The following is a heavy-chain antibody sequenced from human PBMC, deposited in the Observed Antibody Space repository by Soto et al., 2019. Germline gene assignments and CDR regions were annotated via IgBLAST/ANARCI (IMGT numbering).Heavy chain of an antibody. D-gene: IGHD5-12*01. Sequence: SETLSLTCTVSGGSISSGGYYWSWIRQHPGKGLEWIGYIYYSGSTYYNPSLKSRVTISVDTSKNQFSLTVTSVTAADTAVYYFSILIGATETFDYCGQGTLVTVSS. CDR1: GGSISSGGYY. CDR2: IYYSGST. J-gene: IGHJ4*02. CDR3: SILIGATETFDY. V-gene: IGHV4-31*03.